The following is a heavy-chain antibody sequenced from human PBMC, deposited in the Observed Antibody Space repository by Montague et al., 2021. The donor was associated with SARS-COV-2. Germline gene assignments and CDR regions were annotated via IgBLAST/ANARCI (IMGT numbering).Heavy chain of an antibody. CDR1: GGSFSTYS. D-gene: IGHD3-10*01. CDR2: IHHGGST. CDR3: ARLGDGVVPSPILGVGPYYSYYFMDV. V-gene: IGHV4-34*01. Sequence: SETLSLTCAVHGGSFSTYSWNWIRQPPGKGLEWIGEIHHGGSTNYNPSLKSRVTISADTSKNQFSLKLTSVAAADTAFYYCARLGDGVVPSPILGVGPYYSYYFMDVWGKGITVTVSS. J-gene: IGHJ6*03.